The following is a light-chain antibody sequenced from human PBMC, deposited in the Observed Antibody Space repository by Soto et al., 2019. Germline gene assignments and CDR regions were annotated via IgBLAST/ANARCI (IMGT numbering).Light chain of an antibody. V-gene: IGKV3-20*01. Sequence: EIVLTQSPGTLSLSPVERATLSCMASQSVGKNYVAWYQQKPGQAPRLLIYTASYRATGIPDRFSGTGSGTDFTLTISRLEPEDFAVYYCQQFASSPLTFGGGTKVDIK. CDR1: QSVGKNY. CDR2: TAS. CDR3: QQFASSPLT. J-gene: IGKJ4*01.